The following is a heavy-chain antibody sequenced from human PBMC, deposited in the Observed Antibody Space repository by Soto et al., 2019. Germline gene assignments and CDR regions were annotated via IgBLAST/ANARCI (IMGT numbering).Heavy chain of an antibody. V-gene: IGHV3-23*01. CDR3: AKGGYSYVIPFDY. J-gene: IGHJ4*02. CDR2: ISGSGGST. Sequence: GGSLSLSCAASGFTFSSYAMSWVRQAPGKGLEWVSAISGSGGSTYYADSVKGRFTISGDNSKNTLYLQMNSLRAEDTAVYYCAKGGYSYVIPFDYWGQGTLVTVSS. D-gene: IGHD5-18*01. CDR1: GFTFSSYA.